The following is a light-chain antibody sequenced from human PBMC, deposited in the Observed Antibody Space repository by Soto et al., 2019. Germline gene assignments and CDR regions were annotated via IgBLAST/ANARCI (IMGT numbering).Light chain of an antibody. Sequence: QPVLTQPASVSGSPGQSITISCTGTSSDVGGYNYVSWYQHHPGKAPKLMIYDVSNRPSGVSNRFSGSKSGNTASLTISGLQAEDEAHYYCTSYTSSSTVVFGGGTKVTVL. CDR1: SSDVGGYNY. CDR2: DVS. J-gene: IGLJ2*01. CDR3: TSYTSSSTVV. V-gene: IGLV2-14*03.